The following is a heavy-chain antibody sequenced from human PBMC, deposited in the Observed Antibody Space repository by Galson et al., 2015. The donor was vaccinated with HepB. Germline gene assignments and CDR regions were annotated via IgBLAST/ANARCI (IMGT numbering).Heavy chain of an antibody. CDR3: ARQAYYYDSSGYYSGGWYFDL. CDR1: GYSFTSYW. D-gene: IGHD3-22*01. Sequence: QSGAEVKKPGESLKISCKGSGYSFTSYWIGWVRQMPGKGLEWMGIIYPGDSDTRYSPSFQGQVTISADKSISTAYLQWSSLKASDTAMYYCARQAYYYDSSGYYSGGWYFDLWGRGTLVTVSS. J-gene: IGHJ2*01. V-gene: IGHV5-51*01. CDR2: IYPGDSDT.